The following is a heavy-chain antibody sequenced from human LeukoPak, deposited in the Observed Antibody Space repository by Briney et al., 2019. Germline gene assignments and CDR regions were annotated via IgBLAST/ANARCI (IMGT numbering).Heavy chain of an antibody. V-gene: IGHV4-59*12. D-gene: IGHD3-16*01. CDR1: GGSISSYY. CDR3: ARDNDSRDPPHFDY. Sequence: SETLSLTCTVSGGSISSYYWSWIRQPPGKGLEWIGYIYYSGSTNYNPSLKSRVTISVDTSKNQFSLKLSSVTALDTAVYYCARDNDSRDPPHFDYWGQGTLVTVSS. CDR2: IYYSGST. J-gene: IGHJ4*02.